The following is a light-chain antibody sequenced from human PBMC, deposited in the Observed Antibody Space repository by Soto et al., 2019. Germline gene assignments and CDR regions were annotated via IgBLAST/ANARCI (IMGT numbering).Light chain of an antibody. Sequence: QSVLTQPPSASGSPGQSVTISCTGTSSDVGGYNYVSWYQQHPGKAPKLIIYEVTKRPSGVPDRFSGSKSGSTASLTVSGLQAEDEADYYCSSRAGWNPYVFGTGTKLTGL. CDR3: SSRAGWNPYV. CDR1: SSDVGGYNY. CDR2: EVT. J-gene: IGLJ1*01. V-gene: IGLV2-8*01.